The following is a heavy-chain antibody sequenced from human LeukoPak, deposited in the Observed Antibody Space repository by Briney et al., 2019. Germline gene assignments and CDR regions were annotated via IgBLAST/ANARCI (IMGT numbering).Heavy chain of an antibody. D-gene: IGHD5-18*01. CDR3: ARARGNTYGYFEY. J-gene: IGHJ4*02. CDR1: GLTRSGYW. V-gene: IGHV3-74*01. CDR2: INGDASST. Sequence: GGSLRLSCAASGLTRSGYWMHWVRQAPGKGLLWVSRINGDASSTSYADSVKGRFTISRDNAKSTLYLQMNSLRVEDTAVYYCARARGNTYGYFEYWGQGTLVTVSS.